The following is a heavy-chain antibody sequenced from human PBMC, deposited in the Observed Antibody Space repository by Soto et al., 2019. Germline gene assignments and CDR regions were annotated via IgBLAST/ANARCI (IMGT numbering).Heavy chain of an antibody. J-gene: IGHJ2*01. V-gene: IGHV1-18*01. CDR3: VRCYCSVGSCYACWHFDL. Sequence: QVQLVQSGGEVKKPGASVKVSCQASGYTFSDYAMSWVRQAPGQGLEWMGWISASTGNTDQAQNCQGRVVLTLDTSTNTAYMELRSLPADDTAVYYCVRCYCSVGSCYACWHFDLWGRGTLVTVSS. D-gene: IGHD2-15*01. CDR1: GYTFSDYA. CDR2: ISASTGNT.